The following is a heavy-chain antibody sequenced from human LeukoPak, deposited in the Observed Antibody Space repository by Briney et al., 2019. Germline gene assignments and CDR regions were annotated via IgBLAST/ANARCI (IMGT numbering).Heavy chain of an antibody. J-gene: IGHJ4*02. V-gene: IGHV4-34*01. Sequence: SETLSLTCTVSGGSISSYYWSWIRQPPGKGLEWIGEINHSGSTNYNPSLKSRVTISVDTSKNQFSLKLSSVTAADTAVYYCARSIVVVTTLDYWGQGTLVTVSS. CDR2: INHSGST. CDR1: GGSISSYY. D-gene: IGHD3-22*01. CDR3: ARSIVVVTTLDY.